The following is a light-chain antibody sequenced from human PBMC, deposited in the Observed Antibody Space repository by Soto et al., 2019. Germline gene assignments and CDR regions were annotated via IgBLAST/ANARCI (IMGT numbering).Light chain of an antibody. Sequence: DLLLTPSPDALPVSLGERATIDSNTAQNILYSSNNKNYLAWYQQKPGQPPKLLIYWASTRESGVPDRFSGSGSGTDFTLTISSLQAEDVAVYYCQQYYSTPRTFGQGTKVDIK. CDR2: WAS. J-gene: IGKJ1*01. V-gene: IGKV4-1*01. CDR1: QNILYSSNNKNY. CDR3: QQYYSTPRT.